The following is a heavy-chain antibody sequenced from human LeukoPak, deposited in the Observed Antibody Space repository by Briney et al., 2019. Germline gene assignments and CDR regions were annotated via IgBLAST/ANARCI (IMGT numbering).Heavy chain of an antibody. CDR3: AREYGGAAHYYYYYYMDV. CDR1: GGSFSGYY. CDR2: INHSGST. D-gene: IGHD3-16*01. J-gene: IGHJ6*03. V-gene: IGHV4-34*01. Sequence: SETLSLTCAVYGGSFSGYYWSWIRQPPGKGLEWIGEINHSGSTNYNPSLKSRVTISVDTSKNQFSLKLSSVTAADTAVYYCAREYGGAAHYYYYYYMDVWGKGTTVTISS.